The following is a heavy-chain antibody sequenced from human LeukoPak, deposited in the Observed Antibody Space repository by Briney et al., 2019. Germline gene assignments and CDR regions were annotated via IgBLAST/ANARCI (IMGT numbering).Heavy chain of an antibody. J-gene: IGHJ4*02. CDR1: GGTFSSYA. CDR3: ARGYYGEPGFHGGVFDY. Sequence: SVKVSCKASGGTFSSYAISWVRQAPGQGLEWMGGIIPIFGTANYAEKFKGRVTITTDESTSTAYMELSSLRSEDTAVYYCARGYYGEPGFHGGVFDYWGQGTLVTVSS. V-gene: IGHV1-69*05. D-gene: IGHD3-16*01. CDR2: IIPIFGTA.